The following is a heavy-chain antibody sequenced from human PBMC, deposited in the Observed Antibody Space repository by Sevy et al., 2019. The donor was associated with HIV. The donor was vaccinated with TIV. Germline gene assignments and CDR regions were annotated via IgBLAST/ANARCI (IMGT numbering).Heavy chain of an antibody. CDR1: GFTVSSNY. CDR3: ANAYSGSYSHSYLYALDV. CDR2: ISHDGINE. D-gene: IGHD1-26*01. V-gene: IGHV3-30*18. J-gene: IGHJ6*02. Sequence: GESLKISCAASGFTVSSNYMSWVRQSPGKGLDWVALISHDGINEYYADSVKGRFTISRDNSKNTVYLEMNSLRNEDTAIYFCANAYSGSYSHSYLYALDVWGQGTTVTVSS.